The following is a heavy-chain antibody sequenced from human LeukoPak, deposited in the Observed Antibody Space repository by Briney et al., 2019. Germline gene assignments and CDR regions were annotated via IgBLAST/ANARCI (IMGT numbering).Heavy chain of an antibody. V-gene: IGHV1-69*05. J-gene: IGHJ3*02. CDR1: GGTFSSYA. CDR3: ARVEWGDYGNFDAFDI. CDR2: IIPIFGTA. D-gene: IGHD4-17*01. Sequence: SVKVSCKASGGTFSSYAISWARQAPGQGLEWMGGIIPIFGTANYAQKFQGRVTITTDESTSTAYMELSSLRSEDTAVYYCARVEWGDYGNFDAFDIWGQGTMVTVSS.